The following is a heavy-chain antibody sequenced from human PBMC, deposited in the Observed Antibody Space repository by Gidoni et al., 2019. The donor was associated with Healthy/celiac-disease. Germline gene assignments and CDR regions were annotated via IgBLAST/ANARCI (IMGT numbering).Heavy chain of an antibody. Sequence: QVQLQQWGAGLLKPSETLSLTCAVYGGSFSGYYWSWIRQPPGKGLEWIGEINHSGSTNYNPSLKSRVTISVDTSKNQFSLKLSSVTAADTAVYYCARSVVGATWNYWGQGTLVTVSS. D-gene: IGHD1-26*01. CDR1: GGSFSGYY. CDR3: ARSVVGATWNY. J-gene: IGHJ4*02. V-gene: IGHV4-34*01. CDR2: INHSGST.